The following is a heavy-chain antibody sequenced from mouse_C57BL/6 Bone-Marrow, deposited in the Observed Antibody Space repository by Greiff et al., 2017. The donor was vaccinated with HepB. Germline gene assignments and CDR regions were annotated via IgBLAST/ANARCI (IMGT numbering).Heavy chain of an antibody. Sequence: VHLVESGPGLVQPSQSLSITCTVSGFSLTSYGVHWVRQSPGKGLEWRGVIWSGGSANYNAALMSRLSITKDNSKSQVFFNMDMLQADEPATYYCAKKEDYYGSSYWYFDVWGTGTTVTVSS. J-gene: IGHJ1*03. D-gene: IGHD1-1*01. CDR1: GFSLTSYG. V-gene: IGHV2-5*01. CDR3: AKKEDYYGSSYWYFDV. CDR2: IWSGGSA.